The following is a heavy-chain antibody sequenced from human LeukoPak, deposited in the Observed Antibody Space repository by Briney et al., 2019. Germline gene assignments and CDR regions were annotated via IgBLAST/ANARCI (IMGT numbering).Heavy chain of an antibody. D-gene: IGHD4-17*01. CDR1: GFIFDDYA. V-gene: IGHV3-9*01. CDR3: AMSTVSSGFDR. J-gene: IGHJ4*02. CDR2: ISWNSGII. Sequence: GRSLRLSCAASGFIFDDYAMYWVRQAPGKGLEWVSGISWNSGIIDYADSVKGRFTISRDNAKNSLYLQMNSLRAEDKAFYYCAMSTVSSGFDRWGQGTLVTVSS.